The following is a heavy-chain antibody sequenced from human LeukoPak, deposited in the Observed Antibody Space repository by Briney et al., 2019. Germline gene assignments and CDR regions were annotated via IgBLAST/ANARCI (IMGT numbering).Heavy chain of an antibody. CDR2: MSAYIGNT. V-gene: IGHV1-18*01. J-gene: IGHJ6*03. D-gene: IGHD3-3*01. CDR3: ARAKWRGYFYYYYYYMDV. CDR1: GYTFTSYG. Sequence: ASGKLSCKASGYTFTSYGISWVRHSPGQRLGWMGWMSAYIGNTNYAQKLQGRVTMTTDTSTSTAYMELRSLRSDDTAVYYCARAKWRGYFYYYYYYMDVWGKGTTGTVSS.